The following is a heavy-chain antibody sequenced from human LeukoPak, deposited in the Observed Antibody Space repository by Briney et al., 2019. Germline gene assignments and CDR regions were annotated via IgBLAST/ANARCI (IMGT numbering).Heavy chain of an antibody. CDR3: ARGVYGNDAFDI. CDR1: GFTFNTHA. CDR2: ISSSSSYI. D-gene: IGHD5/OR15-5a*01. Sequence: GGSLRLSCAASGFTFNTHAMNWVRQAPGKGLEWVSSISSSSSYIYYADSVKGRFTISRDNAKNSLYLQMNSLRAEDTAVYYCARGVYGNDAFDIWGQGTMVTVSS. J-gene: IGHJ3*02. V-gene: IGHV3-21*01.